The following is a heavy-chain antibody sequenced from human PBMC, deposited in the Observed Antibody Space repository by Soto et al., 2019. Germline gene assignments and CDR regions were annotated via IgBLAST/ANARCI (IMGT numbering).Heavy chain of an antibody. CDR1: GNTFTNYY. J-gene: IGHJ4*02. CDR3: ARGGHVVVVTAAFDY. V-gene: IGHV1-46*01. CDR2: INPSGGHT. Sequence: QVQLMQSGAEVKKPGASVKVSCKASGNTFTNYYIHWVRQAPGQGLEWMGTINPSGGHTTYAQKFLGRVTMTSDTSTSTLYMELTILRSEDTAVYYCARGGHVVVVTAAFDYWGQGTLVTVSS. D-gene: IGHD2-21*02.